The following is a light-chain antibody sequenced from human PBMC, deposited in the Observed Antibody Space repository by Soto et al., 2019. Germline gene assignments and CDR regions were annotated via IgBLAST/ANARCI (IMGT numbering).Light chain of an antibody. J-gene: IGKJ1*01. CDR3: IQIPRVPRT. V-gene: IGKV2-24*01. CDR2: QVS. CDR1: QSLVHSDGNTY. Sequence: VLTQTPLSSPVTLGQPASISCRSSQSLVHSDGNTYLSWLQQRPGQPPRLLIYQVSNRFSGVTDRFSGSGAGTDFTLKISRVEAEDVGVYSCIQIPRVPRTFGQGTKVEIE.